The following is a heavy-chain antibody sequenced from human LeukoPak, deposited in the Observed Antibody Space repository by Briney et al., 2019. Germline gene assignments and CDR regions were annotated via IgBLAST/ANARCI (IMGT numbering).Heavy chain of an antibody. CDR2: ISAYNGNT. V-gene: IGHV1-18*01. CDR3: ARGRGGFGESYEFDY. Sequence: ASVKVSCKASGYTFTSYGISWVRQALGQGLEWMGWISAYNGNTNYAQKLQGRVTMTTDTSTSTAYMELRSLRSDDTAVYYCARGRGGFGESYEFDYWGQGTLVTVSS. J-gene: IGHJ4*02. CDR1: GYTFTSYG. D-gene: IGHD3-10*01.